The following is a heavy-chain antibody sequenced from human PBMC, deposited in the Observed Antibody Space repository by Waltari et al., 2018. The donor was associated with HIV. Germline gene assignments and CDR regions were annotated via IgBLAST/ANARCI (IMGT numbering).Heavy chain of an antibody. CDR2: LRRDTYEA. J-gene: IGHJ4*02. V-gene: IGHV3-7*03. CDR1: GFDFRRFT. D-gene: IGHD2-15*01. CDR3: VRDDPGYVAIDY. Sequence: LVQSGGGEVQEGGSLVLSCSGSGFDFRRFTLNWVRQTPRRGLVGVASLRRDTYEANYLASVRGRFIIARDNAKSSAYLEMSSLRVEDTATYYCVRDDPGYVAIDYWGQGSQVVVS.